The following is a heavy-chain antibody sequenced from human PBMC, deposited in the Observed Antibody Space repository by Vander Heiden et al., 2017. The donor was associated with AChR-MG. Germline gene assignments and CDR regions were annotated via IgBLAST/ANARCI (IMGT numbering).Heavy chain of an antibody. J-gene: IGHJ4*02. CDR1: GFTFSSYE. V-gene: IGHV3-48*03. CDR2: ISSSGSTI. Sequence: EVQLVESGGGLVQPGGSLRLSCAASGFTFSSYEMNWVRQAPGKGLEWVSYISSSGSTIYYADAVKGRFTISRDNAKNSLYLKMKSMRAEDTAVYYFARDSGYRKAIDYWGQGTLVTVSS. CDR3: ARDSGYRKAIDY. D-gene: IGHD3-22*01.